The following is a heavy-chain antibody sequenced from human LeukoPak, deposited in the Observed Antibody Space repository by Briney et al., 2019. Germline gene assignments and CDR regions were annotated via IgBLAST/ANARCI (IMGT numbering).Heavy chain of an antibody. CDR3: ARGRTGWRDY. Sequence: SETLSLTCAVYGASFSGYYWSWIRQPPGKGLEWLGEINHSGSTNYNPSLKSRVTISVDTSKNQFSLKLSSVTAADTAVYYCARGRTGWRDYWGQGTLVTVSS. CDR1: GASFSGYY. D-gene: IGHD2-2*01. V-gene: IGHV4-34*01. CDR2: INHSGST. J-gene: IGHJ4*02.